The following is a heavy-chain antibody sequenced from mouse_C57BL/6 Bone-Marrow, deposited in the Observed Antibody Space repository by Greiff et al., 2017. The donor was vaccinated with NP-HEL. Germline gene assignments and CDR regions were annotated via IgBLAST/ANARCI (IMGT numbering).Heavy chain of an antibody. J-gene: IGHJ3*01. CDR2: INPSNGGT. V-gene: IGHV1-53*01. CDR3: ARSLRYGIDFAY. CDR1: GYTFTSYW. D-gene: IGHD1-1*01. Sequence: VQLQQPGAELVRPGSSVKLSCKASGYTFTSYWMHWVKQRPIQGLEWIGNINPSNGGTNYNEKFKSKATLTVDKSSSTAYMQLSSLTSEDSAVYYCARSLRYGIDFAYWGQGTLVTVSA.